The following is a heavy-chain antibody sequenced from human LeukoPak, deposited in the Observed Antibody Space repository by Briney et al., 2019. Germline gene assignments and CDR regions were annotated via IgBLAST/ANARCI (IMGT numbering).Heavy chain of an antibody. J-gene: IGHJ4*02. CDR3: ARGLHLPDYLSPY. CDR2: ISSSSNTI. V-gene: IGHV3-48*01. D-gene: IGHD4-11*01. Sequence: GGSLRLSCAASGFTFSDYSMNWVRQAPGKGLEWISYISSSSNTIYHADSVKGRFTISRDNAKNALYLQMNSLRAEDTAVYYCARGLHLPDYLSPYWGQGTLVTVSS. CDR1: GFTFSDYS.